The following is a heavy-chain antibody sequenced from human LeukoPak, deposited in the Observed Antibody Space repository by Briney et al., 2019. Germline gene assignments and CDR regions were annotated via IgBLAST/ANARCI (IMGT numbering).Heavy chain of an antibody. CDR1: GYDFISYT. J-gene: IGHJ4*02. D-gene: IGHD3-9*01. CDR3: ARAILTGALGAYGPFDY. Sequence: AAVTDSCKASGYDFISYTIHWVRQAPGQRLEWLGLSNPGNGHSDYSQDFQGRVTITTDTSANTAYMDLTSLRSEDMGVYFCARAILTGALGAYGPFDYWGQGTLVAVSS. CDR2: SNPGNGHS. V-gene: IGHV1-3*02.